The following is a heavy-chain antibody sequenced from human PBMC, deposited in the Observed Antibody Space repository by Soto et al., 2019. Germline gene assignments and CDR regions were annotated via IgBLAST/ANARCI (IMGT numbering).Heavy chain of an antibody. V-gene: IGHV3-66*01. CDR2: IYSGGST. J-gene: IGHJ6*03. Sequence: GGSLRLSCAASGFTVSSNYMSWVRQAPGKGLEWVSVIYSGGSTYYADSVKGRFTISRDNSKNTLYLQMNSLRAEDTAVYYCARDLGYYDILTGSDYYYYYMDVWAKGPRSPSP. D-gene: IGHD3-9*01. CDR3: ARDLGYYDILTGSDYYYYYMDV. CDR1: GFTVSSNY.